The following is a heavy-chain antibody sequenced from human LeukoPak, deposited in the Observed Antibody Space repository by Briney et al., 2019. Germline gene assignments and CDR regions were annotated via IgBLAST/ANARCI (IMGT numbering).Heavy chain of an antibody. Sequence: GGSLGLFYAASGLTLSNYWMHGVRQARGKGLVCVTAINTEECSRSYADSVKDCLTISRDNARSTLFLQMTSLRAEDTAVDYCASALSYGIAADGDYWGQGVLVA. V-gene: IGHV3-74*01. D-gene: IGHD6-13*01. J-gene: IGHJ4*02. CDR1: GLTLSNYW. CDR2: INTEECSR. CDR3: ASALSYGIAADGDY.